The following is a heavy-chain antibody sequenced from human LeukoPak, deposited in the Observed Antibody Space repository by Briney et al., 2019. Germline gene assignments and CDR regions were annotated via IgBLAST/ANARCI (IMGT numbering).Heavy chain of an antibody. D-gene: IGHD3-10*01. CDR3: ARSELLWFGEVYYFDY. V-gene: IGHV4-59*08. Sequence: SETLSLTCTVPGGSISSYYWSWIRQPPGKGLEWIGYIYYSGSTNYNPSLKSRVTISVDTSKNQFSLKLSSVTAADTAVYYCARSELLWFGEVYYFDYWGQGTLVTVSS. J-gene: IGHJ4*02. CDR1: GGSISSYY. CDR2: IYYSGST.